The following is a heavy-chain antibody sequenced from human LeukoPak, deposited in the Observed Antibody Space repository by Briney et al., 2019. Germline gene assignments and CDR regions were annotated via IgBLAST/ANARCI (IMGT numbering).Heavy chain of an antibody. CDR3: ARTRSSGYLTFDY. V-gene: IGHV3-48*01. Sequence: SXXLSCAASXXXXSSXRMDXVXQXPWKGXXWVSCITNSGNSKSYADSVKGRFTISRDNTKNSLYLQMNGLRAEDTAVYYCARTRSSGYLTFDYWGQGILVTVSS. CDR1: XXXXSSXR. J-gene: IGHJ4*02. D-gene: IGHD3-22*01. CDR2: ITNSGNSK.